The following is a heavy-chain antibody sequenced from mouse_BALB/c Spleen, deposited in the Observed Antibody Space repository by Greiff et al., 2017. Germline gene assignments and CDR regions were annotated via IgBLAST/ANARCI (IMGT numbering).Heavy chain of an antibody. D-gene: IGHD1-1*01. Sequence: VKLMESGPGLVAPSQSLSITCTVSGFSLTSYGVHWVRQPPGKGLEWLGVIWAGGSTNYNSALMSRLSISKDNSKSQVFLKMNSLQTDDTAMYYCARDPQFITTAMDYWGQGTSVTVSS. V-gene: IGHV2-9*02. CDR3: ARDPQFITTAMDY. CDR1: GFSLTSYG. J-gene: IGHJ4*01. CDR2: IWAGGST.